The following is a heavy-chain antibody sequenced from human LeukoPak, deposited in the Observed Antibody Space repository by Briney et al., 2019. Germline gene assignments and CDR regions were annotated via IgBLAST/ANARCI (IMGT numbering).Heavy chain of an antibody. D-gene: IGHD3-9*01. CDR3: ARDLNGAFVI. CDR2: ISSSSSYI. Sequence: ASVKVSCKASGYTFIIYSMNLVRQAPGMGLEWVSSISSSSSYIKYVDSVKGRFTISRDNAKNSLYLQMNSLRAEDTAMYYCARDLNGAFVIWGQGTMVTVSS. CDR1: GYTFIIYS. V-gene: IGHV3-21*01. J-gene: IGHJ3*02.